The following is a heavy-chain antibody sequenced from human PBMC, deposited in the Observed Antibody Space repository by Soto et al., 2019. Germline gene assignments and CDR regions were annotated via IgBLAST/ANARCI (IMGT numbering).Heavy chain of an antibody. CDR3: ARAKTSGYGDVYYFDY. J-gene: IGHJ4*02. CDR1: GGSVSSYY. V-gene: IGHV4-59*02. CDR2: IFYSGST. D-gene: IGHD4-17*01. Sequence: SETLSLTCTVSGGSVSSYYWSWIRQPPGKGLEWIGYIFYSGSTNYNPSLKSRVTISADTSKNQFSLKLSSVTAADTAVYYCARAKTSGYGDVYYFDYWGQGTLVTAPQ.